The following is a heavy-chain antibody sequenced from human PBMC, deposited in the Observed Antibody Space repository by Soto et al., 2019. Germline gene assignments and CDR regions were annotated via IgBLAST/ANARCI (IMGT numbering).Heavy chain of an antibody. V-gene: IGHV1-3*01. D-gene: IGHD6-13*01. CDR2: INAGNGNT. Sequence: GASVKVSCKASGYTFTSYAMHWVRQAPGQRLEWMGWINAGNGNTKYSQKFQGRVTITRDTSASTAYMELSSLRSEDTAVYYCARDRRIAAAGTDAFDIWGQGTTVTVSS. J-gene: IGHJ3*02. CDR1: GYTFTSYA. CDR3: ARDRRIAAAGTDAFDI.